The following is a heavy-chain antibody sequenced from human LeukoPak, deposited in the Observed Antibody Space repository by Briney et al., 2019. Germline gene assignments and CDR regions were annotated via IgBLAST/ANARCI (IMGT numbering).Heavy chain of an antibody. V-gene: IGHV3-21*01. D-gene: IGHD6-13*01. CDR1: GFTFSSYS. CDR3: ARVGYSSSWYRGGLSY. CDR2: ISSSSSYI. J-gene: IGHJ4*02. Sequence: GGSLRLSCAASGFTFSSYSMNWVRQAPGKGLEGVSSISSSSSYIYYADSVKGRFTISRDNAKNSLYLQMNSLRAEDTAVHYCARVGYSSSWYRGGLSYWGQGTLVTVSS.